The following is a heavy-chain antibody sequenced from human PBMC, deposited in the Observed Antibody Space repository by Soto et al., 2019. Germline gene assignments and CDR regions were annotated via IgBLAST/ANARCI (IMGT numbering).Heavy chain of an antibody. CDR3: ATRPPEGTFFGVFDY. J-gene: IGHJ4*02. D-gene: IGHD3-10*01. Sequence: SETQSVTCSVSGGSLSNSYWSWIRQSPGKGPEWIGYVSHSGTTSYNPSLESRVAMSIDTSKNQFSLKLSAVTAADTAVYYCATRPPEGTFFGVFDYWSQGTLVTVSS. V-gene: IGHV4-59*01. CDR2: VSHSGTT. CDR1: GGSLSNSY.